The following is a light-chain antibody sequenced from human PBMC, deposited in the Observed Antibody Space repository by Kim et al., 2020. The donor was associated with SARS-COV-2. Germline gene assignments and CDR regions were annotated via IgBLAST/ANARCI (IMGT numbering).Light chain of an antibody. V-gene: IGLV7-46*01. CDR3: LLSFANIGV. CDR1: TGAVGAGHY. Sequence: PGGTVTRACGSNTGAVGAGHYPYWFQLTPGHAPRTLIYDTVKRHSLTPARSSGSVLGGKAALTLSGAQPDDEGDYYCLLSFANIGVFGGGTQLTVL. J-gene: IGLJ3*02. CDR2: DTV.